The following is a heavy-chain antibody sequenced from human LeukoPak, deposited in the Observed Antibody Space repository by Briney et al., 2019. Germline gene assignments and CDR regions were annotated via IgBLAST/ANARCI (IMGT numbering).Heavy chain of an antibody. V-gene: IGHV5-51*01. D-gene: IGHD7-27*01. J-gene: IGHJ6*03. Sequence: GESLKISCKGSGYGFTSYWIGWVRQMPGKGLEWMGIIYPGDSDTRYSPSFQGQVTISADKSISTAYLQWSSLKASDTAMYYCARHGSGVHYYYYMDVWGKGTTVTVSS. CDR2: IYPGDSDT. CDR3: ARHGSGVHYYYYMDV. CDR1: GYGFTSYW.